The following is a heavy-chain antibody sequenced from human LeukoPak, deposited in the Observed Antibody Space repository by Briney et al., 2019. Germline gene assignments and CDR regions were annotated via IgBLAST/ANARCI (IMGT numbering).Heavy chain of an antibody. CDR2: ISGSGDNT. Sequence: GGSLRLSCAASGFIFDDDGMSWVRQVPGKGLEWVSAISGSGDNTYYADSVKGRFTISRDNSKNTLYLQMNSLRAEDTAVYYCAKPRGSSGWGFLYYMDVWGKGITVTVSS. J-gene: IGHJ6*03. V-gene: IGHV3-23*01. D-gene: IGHD3-22*01. CDR3: AKPRGSSGWGFLYYMDV. CDR1: GFIFDDDG.